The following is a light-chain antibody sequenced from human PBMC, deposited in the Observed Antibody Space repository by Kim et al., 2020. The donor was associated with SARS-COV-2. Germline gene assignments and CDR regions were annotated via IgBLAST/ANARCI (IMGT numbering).Light chain of an antibody. CDR2: AAS. J-gene: IGKJ1*01. CDR1: QSISSY. V-gene: IGKV1-39*01. CDR3: QQSYSTPWT. Sequence: SASVGDRVTITCRASQSISSYLNWYQQKPGKAPKLLIYAASSLQSGVPSRFSGSGSGTDFTLTISSLQPEDFATYYCQQSYSTPWTFGQGPRWIS.